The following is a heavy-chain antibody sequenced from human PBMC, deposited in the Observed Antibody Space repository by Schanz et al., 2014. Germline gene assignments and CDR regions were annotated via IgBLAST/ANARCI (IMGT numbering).Heavy chain of an antibody. CDR2: ISSSSSTR. V-gene: IGHV3-11*04. Sequence: QVHLLESGGGLVEPGGSLRLSCAASGFSFSDYYMSWIRQAPGKGLEWVSYISSSSSTRYYADSVKGRFTVSRDNAENALYLQMNSLRAEDTGLYFCARGGSGSHYRLDYWGQGTLVTVSS. CDR3: ARGGSGSHYRLDY. CDR1: GFSFSDYY. D-gene: IGHD1-26*01. J-gene: IGHJ4*02.